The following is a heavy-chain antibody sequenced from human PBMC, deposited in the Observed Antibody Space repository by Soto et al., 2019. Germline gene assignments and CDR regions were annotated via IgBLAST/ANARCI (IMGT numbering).Heavy chain of an antibody. J-gene: IGHJ5*02. D-gene: IGHD3-10*01. CDR2: IYHSGST. CDR3: ARVAALRGVIGGGWFDP. V-gene: IGHV4-30-2*01. CDR1: GGSISSGGYS. Sequence: SETLSLTCAVSGGSISSGGYSWSWIRQPPGKGLEWIGYIYHSGSTYYNPSLKSRVTISVDRSKNQFSLKLSSVTAADTAVYYCARVAALRGVIGGGWFDPWGQGTLVTVSS.